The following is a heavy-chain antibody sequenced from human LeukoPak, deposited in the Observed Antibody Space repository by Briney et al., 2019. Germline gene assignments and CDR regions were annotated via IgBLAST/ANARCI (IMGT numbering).Heavy chain of an antibody. D-gene: IGHD5-24*01. J-gene: IGHJ4*02. CDR1: GYTFTSYY. V-gene: IGHV1-46*01. CDR3: ARDIGRWLQFHYFDY. Sequence: ASVKVSCKASGYTFTSYYMHWVRQAPGQGLEWMGIINPSGGSTSYAQKFQGRVTMTRDTSTSTVYMELSSLRSEDTAVYYCARDIGRWLQFHYFDYWGQGTLATVSS. CDR2: INPSGGST.